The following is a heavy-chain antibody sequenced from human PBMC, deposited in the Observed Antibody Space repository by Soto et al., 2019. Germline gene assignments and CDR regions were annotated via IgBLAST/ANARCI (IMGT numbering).Heavy chain of an antibody. Sequence: GESLKISCKGSGFTFNTHWIAWVRQMPGKGLEWMGFIYPGDSNTRYSPSLQGQVTISADKSINTAYLQWNSLRASDTAMYYCARLSHLGAWTVDYWGQGTLVTVS. CDR2: IYPGDSNT. D-gene: IGHD5-12*01. J-gene: IGHJ4*02. CDR1: GFTFNTHW. CDR3: ARLSHLGAWTVDY. V-gene: IGHV5-51*01.